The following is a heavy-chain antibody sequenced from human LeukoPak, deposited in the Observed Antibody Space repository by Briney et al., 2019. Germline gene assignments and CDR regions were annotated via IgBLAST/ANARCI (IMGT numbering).Heavy chain of an antibody. Sequence: ASVKVSCKASGYTFTSYDINWVRQATGQGLEWMGWMNPNSGNTGYAQKFQGRVTMTRNTSISTAYMELSSLRSEDTAVYYCARDGGTVRKVLRYFVNPDVWGQGTTVTVSS. D-gene: IGHD3-9*01. CDR2: MNPNSGNT. J-gene: IGHJ6*02. CDR1: GYTFTSYD. V-gene: IGHV1-8*01. CDR3: ARDGGTVRKVLRYFVNPDV.